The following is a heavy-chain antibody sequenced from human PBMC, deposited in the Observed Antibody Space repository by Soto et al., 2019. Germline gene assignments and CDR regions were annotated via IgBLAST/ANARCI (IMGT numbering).Heavy chain of an antibody. CDR2: IYYSGST. D-gene: IGHD2-2*01. V-gene: IGHV4-39*01. J-gene: IGHJ6*03. Sequence: SETLSLTCTVSGGSISSSSYYWGWIRQPPGKGLEWIGSIYYSGSTYYNPSLKSRVTISVDTSKNQFSLKLSSVTAADTAVYYCASHNYCSSTSCLYYYYYYMDVWGKGTTVTV. CDR3: ASHNYCSSTSCLYYYYYYMDV. CDR1: GGSISSSSYY.